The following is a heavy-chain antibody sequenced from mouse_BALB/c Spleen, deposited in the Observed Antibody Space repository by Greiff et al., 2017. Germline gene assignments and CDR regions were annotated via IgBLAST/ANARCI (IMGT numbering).Heavy chain of an antibody. CDR1: GYTFTSYV. CDR3: AKGAYYYGSSFYAMDY. CDR2: INPYNDGT. Sequence: EVQLQQSGPELVKPGASVKMSCKASGYTFTSYVMHWVKQKPGQGLEWIGYINPYNDGTKYNEKFKGKATLTSDKSSSTAYMELSSLTSEDSAVYYCAKGAYYYGSSFYAMDYWGQGTSVTVSS. D-gene: IGHD1-1*01. V-gene: IGHV1-14*01. J-gene: IGHJ4*01.